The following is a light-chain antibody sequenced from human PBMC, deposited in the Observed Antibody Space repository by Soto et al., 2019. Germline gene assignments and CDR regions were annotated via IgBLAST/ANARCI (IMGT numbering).Light chain of an antibody. J-gene: IGKJ1*01. CDR1: QSVSSS. CDR3: QQYNNWWT. CDR2: GAS. V-gene: IGKV3-15*01. Sequence: EIVMTQSPATLSVSPGETATLSCRASQSVSSSLAWSQQQPGQAPRLVIYGASTRATGIPARFSGSGSGTEFTLTISSLEFGDSAVYYCQQYNNWWTFGQGTKVDIK.